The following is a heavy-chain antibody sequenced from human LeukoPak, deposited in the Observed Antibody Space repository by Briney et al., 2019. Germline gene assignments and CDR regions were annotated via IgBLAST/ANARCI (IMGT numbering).Heavy chain of an antibody. D-gene: IGHD2-15*01. J-gene: IGHJ5*02. CDR2: INPNSGGT. V-gene: IGHV1-2*02. CDR1: GYTFTGYY. Sequence: ASVKISCKASGYTFTGYYMHWVRQAPGQGLEWMGLINPNSGGTNYAQKFQGRVTMTRDTSISTAYMELSRLRSDDTAVYYCARDSVDLSLGWFDPWGQGTLVTVSS. CDR3: ARDSVDLSLGWFDP.